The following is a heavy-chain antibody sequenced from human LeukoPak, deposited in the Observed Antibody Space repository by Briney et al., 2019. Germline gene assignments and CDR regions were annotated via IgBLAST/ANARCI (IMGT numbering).Heavy chain of an antibody. CDR3: AVDCSSPCCYGQSAFDI. CDR2: ISTGGDRA. D-gene: IGHD2-2*01. V-gene: IGHV3-23*01. J-gene: IGHJ3*02. CDR1: GFTFSNYA. Sequence: GGSLRLSCAASGFTFSNYAMDWVRQAPGKGLEWVSAISTGGDRAYYADSVKGRFTTSRDNSRNTLYLQLNSLRAEDTAIYYCAVDCSSPCCYGQSAFDIWGQGTMVTVSS.